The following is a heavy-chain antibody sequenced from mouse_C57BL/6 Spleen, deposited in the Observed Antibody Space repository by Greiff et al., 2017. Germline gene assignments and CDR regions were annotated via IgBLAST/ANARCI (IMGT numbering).Heavy chain of an antibody. CDR3: ARPGGSSYVGYFDV. J-gene: IGHJ1*03. D-gene: IGHD1-1*01. V-gene: IGHV1-52*01. Sequence: QVQLQQPGAELVRPGSSVKLSCKASGYTFTSYWMHWVKQRPIQGLEWIGNIDPSDSETHYNQKFKDKATLTVDKSSSTAYMQLSSLTSEDSAVYYCARPGGSSYVGYFDVWGTGTTGTVSS. CDR1: GYTFTSYW. CDR2: IDPSDSET.